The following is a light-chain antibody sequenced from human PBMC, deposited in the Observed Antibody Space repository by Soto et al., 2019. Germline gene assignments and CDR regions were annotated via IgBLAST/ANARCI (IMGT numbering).Light chain of an antibody. CDR3: QQYMT. V-gene: IGKV3-15*01. J-gene: IGKJ1*01. Sequence: EIGMTQSPATLSVSPGERATLSCRASQSVSSNLAWYQQKPGQAPRLLIYGASTRATGIPARFSGSGSGTEFTLTFSSLQSEDFAVYYCQQYMTFGQGTKVEIK. CDR1: QSVSSN. CDR2: GAS.